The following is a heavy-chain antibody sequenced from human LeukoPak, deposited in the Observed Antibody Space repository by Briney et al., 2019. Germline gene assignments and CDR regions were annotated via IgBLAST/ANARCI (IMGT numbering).Heavy chain of an antibody. J-gene: IGHJ4*02. Sequence: GASVKVSCKASGYTFTSYDINWVRQASGQGLEWMGWMNPNSGNTASAQKFQGRVTMTTNTSISTAYMELTGLRSEDTAFYYCAKAERVATSGPDDWGQGTLVTVSS. V-gene: IGHV1-8*01. CDR2: MNPNSGNT. CDR3: AKAERVATSGPDD. D-gene: IGHD5-12*01. CDR1: GYTFTSYD.